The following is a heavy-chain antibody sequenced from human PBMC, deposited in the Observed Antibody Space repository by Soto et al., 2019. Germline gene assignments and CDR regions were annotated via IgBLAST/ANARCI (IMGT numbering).Heavy chain of an antibody. CDR1: GGTFSSYA. J-gene: IGHJ6*02. CDR3: ARGYYGSGSYYGRLGHYDGMDV. Sequence: QVQLVQSGAEVKKPGSSVKVSCKASGGTFSSYAISWVRQAPGQGLEWMGGIIPIFGTANYAQKFQGRVTITADESTSTAYMELSSLRSEDTAVYYCARGYYGSGSYYGRLGHYDGMDVWGQGTTVTVSS. CDR2: IIPIFGTA. D-gene: IGHD3-10*01. V-gene: IGHV1-69*01.